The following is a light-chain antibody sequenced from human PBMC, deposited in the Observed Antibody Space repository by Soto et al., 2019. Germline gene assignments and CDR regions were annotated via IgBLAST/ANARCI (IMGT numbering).Light chain of an antibody. CDR2: EGS. V-gene: IGLV2-23*01. CDR3: CSYAGSSTLV. J-gene: IGLJ2*01. Sequence: QSALTQPASVSGSPGQSITISCTGTSSDVGSYNLVSWYQQHPGKAPKLMIYEGSKRPSGVSNRFSGSKSGNTASLTISGLQAADEADYYCCSYAGSSTLVFGGGTKLIVL. CDR1: SSDVGSYNL.